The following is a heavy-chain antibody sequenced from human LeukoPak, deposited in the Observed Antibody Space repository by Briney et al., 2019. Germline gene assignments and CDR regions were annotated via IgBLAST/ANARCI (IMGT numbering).Heavy chain of an antibody. CDR2: VAADGGAK. D-gene: IGHD3-16*01. Sequence: GGSLRLSCDLRFSGHGMHWVRQAPGKGLKWLAVVAADGGAKFYADSVRGRFTIFRDTSRNTVFLQLSGLKTEDTAVYYCAKEGRWGSWYFDYWGQGALVTVSS. CDR3: AKEGRWGSWYFDY. J-gene: IGHJ4*02. V-gene: IGHV3-30*18. CDR1: RFSGHG.